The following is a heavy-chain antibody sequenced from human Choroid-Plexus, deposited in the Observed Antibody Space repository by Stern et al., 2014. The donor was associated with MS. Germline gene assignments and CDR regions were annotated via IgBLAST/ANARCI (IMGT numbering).Heavy chain of an antibody. V-gene: IGHV3-30*18. Sequence: VQLVESGGGVAQPGRPLRISWVASGFKFGSCAMQWVRQAPGKGLEWVAGVAYDGSNKYYADSVKGRFTISRDNSQNTLYMQMSSLRPEDTAVYYCAKDRQYLTYFFDHWGQGSLVTVSS. CDR1: GFKFGSCA. CDR3: AKDRQYLTYFFDH. J-gene: IGHJ5*02. CDR2: VAYDGSNK. D-gene: IGHD2/OR15-2a*01.